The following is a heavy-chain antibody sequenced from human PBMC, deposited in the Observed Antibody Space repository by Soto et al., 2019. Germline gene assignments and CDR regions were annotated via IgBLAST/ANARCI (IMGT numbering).Heavy chain of an antibody. Sequence: ASVSVSCKASGYTFTSYGISWVRQALGQGLEWMGWISAYNGNTNYAQKLQGRVTMTTDTSTSTAYMELRSLRSDDTAVYYRARDRDDYYDSSGWPWGQGTLVTVSS. V-gene: IGHV1-18*01. CDR2: ISAYNGNT. D-gene: IGHD3-22*01. J-gene: IGHJ5*02. CDR1: GYTFTSYG. CDR3: ARDRDDYYDSSGWP.